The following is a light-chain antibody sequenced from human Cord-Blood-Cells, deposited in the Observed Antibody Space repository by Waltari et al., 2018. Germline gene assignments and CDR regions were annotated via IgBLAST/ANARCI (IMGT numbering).Light chain of an antibody. CDR3: AAWDDSLNGWV. CDR2: SNN. V-gene: IGLV1-44*01. CDR1: SSNIGSNT. Sequence: QSVLTQPPSASGTPGQRVTISCSGSSSNIGSNTVNWYQQLPGTAPKLLIYSNNQQPAGAPDRFPGSKSGTSASLAISGLQSEDEADYYCAAWDDSLNGWVFGGGTKLTVL. J-gene: IGLJ3*02.